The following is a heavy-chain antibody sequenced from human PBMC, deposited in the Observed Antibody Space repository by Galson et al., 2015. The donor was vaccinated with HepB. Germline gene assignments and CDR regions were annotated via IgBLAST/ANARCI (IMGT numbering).Heavy chain of an antibody. V-gene: IGHV3-23*01. CDR3: AKAHDSSGYYSLLWDY. CDR2: ISGSGGST. Sequence: SLRLSCAASEFTFSSYAMSWVRQAPGKGLEWVSAISGSGGSTYYADSVKGRFTISRDNSKNTLYLQMNSLRAEDTAVYYCAKAHDSSGYYSLLWDYWGQGTLVTVSS. J-gene: IGHJ4*02. D-gene: IGHD3-22*01. CDR1: EFTFSSYA.